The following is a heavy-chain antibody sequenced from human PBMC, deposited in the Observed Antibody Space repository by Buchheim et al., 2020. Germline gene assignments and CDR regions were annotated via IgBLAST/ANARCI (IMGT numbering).Heavy chain of an antibody. J-gene: IGHJ4*02. D-gene: IGHD4-17*01. CDR3: ARDTSSRGDYADY. Sequence: EVQLVESGGGLVQPGGSLRLSCAASGFTFSSYSMNWVRQAPGKGLEWVSYISSSSSTIYYADSVKGRFTISRDNAKHSLYSQMNSLRDEDTAVYYCARDTSSRGDYADYWGQGTL. CDR1: GFTFSSYS. V-gene: IGHV3-48*02. CDR2: ISSSSSTI.